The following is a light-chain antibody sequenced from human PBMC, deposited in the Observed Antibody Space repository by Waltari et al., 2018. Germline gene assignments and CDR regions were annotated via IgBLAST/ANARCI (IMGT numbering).Light chain of an antibody. CDR3: QQLDKYPLT. V-gene: IGKV1-9*01. Sequence: IPLTQSPSSLSTSVGDKVTITCRASEGISTYLAWYQQQPGKAPKLLIYGASTLQSGVPSRFSGSGSGTDFTLTISSLQPGDFATYYCQQLDKYPLTFGGGTKVEIK. CDR2: GAS. CDR1: EGISTY. J-gene: IGKJ4*01.